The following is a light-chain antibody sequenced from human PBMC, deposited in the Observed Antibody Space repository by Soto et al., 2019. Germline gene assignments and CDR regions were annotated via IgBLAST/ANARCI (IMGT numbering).Light chain of an antibody. Sequence: QSALTQPASVSGSPGQSITISCTGSSSDVGDYNYVAWYQQHPDKAPKLMIFDVSSRPSGVSNRFSGSKSGNTASLTISGLQAEDEADYFCSSYSSSGTLDVFGTGTKLTVL. V-gene: IGLV2-14*01. CDR1: SSDVGDYNY. J-gene: IGLJ1*01. CDR3: SSYSSSGTLDV. CDR2: DVS.